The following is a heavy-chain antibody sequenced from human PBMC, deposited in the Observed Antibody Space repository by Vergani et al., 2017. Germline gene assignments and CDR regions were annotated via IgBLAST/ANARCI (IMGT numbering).Heavy chain of an antibody. Sequence: QVQLQESGPGLVKPSETLSLTCAVSGYSISSGSYWAWIRQPPGKVLEWIGSIFHSGTTHYHPSIDSLVTISVDTSRNQFSLRLSSVTAADTAVYYCARHNLWGDSQTGIDFWGLGTLVIVSS. CDR3: ARHNLWGDSQTGIDF. CDR2: IFHSGTT. D-gene: IGHD2-21*02. V-gene: IGHV4-38-2*01. J-gene: IGHJ4*02. CDR1: GYSISSGSY.